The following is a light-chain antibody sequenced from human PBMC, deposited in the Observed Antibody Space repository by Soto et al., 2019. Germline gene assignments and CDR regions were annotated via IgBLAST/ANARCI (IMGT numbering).Light chain of an antibody. CDR2: DVS. V-gene: IGLV2-14*03. CDR1: SSDVGGYDF. J-gene: IGLJ2*01. CDR3: SSYTTSSTEV. Sequence: QSALTQPASVSGSPGQSIAISCTGTSSDVGGYDFVSWYQQHPGKAPKLMIFDVSYRPSGISDRFSGSKSGNTASLTISGLQPEDEADYYCSSYTTSSTEVFGGGTKLTVL.